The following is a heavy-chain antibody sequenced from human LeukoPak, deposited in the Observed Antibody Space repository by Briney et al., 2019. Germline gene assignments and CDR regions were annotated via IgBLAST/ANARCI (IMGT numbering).Heavy chain of an antibody. CDR3: AKAGDYGVSLDY. Sequence: PGRSLRLSCAASGFTFSSYGMHWVRPAPGKGLGWVAVISYDGSNKYYADSVKGRFTISRDNSKNTLYLQMNSLRAEDTAVYYCAKAGDYGVSLDYWGQGTLVTVSS. V-gene: IGHV3-30*18. D-gene: IGHD4-17*01. CDR1: GFTFSSYG. CDR2: ISYDGSNK. J-gene: IGHJ4*02.